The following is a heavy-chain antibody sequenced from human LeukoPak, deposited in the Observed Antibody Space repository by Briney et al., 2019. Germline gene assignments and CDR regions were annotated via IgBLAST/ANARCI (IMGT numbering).Heavy chain of an antibody. D-gene: IGHD3-9*01. CDR3: ARHLFTLTDFYITPSVFDY. CDR2: IDYSGST. CDR1: GGSISSYY. V-gene: IGHV4-59*08. J-gene: IGHJ4*02. Sequence: KSSETLSLTCTVSGGSISSYYWSWIRQPPGKGLEWIGYIDYSGSTNYNPSLKRRLIISVDTSKNQLSLKESSVTAADTAVYYCARHLFTLTDFYITPSVFDYWDQGTLVTVSS.